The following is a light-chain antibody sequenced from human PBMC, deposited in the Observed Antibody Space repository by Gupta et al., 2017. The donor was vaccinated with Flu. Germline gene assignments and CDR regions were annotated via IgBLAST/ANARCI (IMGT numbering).Light chain of an antibody. CDR1: KSINVL. Sequence: IQMPQSPSTLSASVGDRVTITCRASKSINVLLAWFQKKPGEAPKFLIYKASNLESGVPSRFSGSGSGTEFSLTISSLQPDDFAIYYCQQYNSKPGTFGRGTKVEIK. CDR2: KAS. J-gene: IGKJ4*01. V-gene: IGKV1-5*03. CDR3: QQYNSKPGT.